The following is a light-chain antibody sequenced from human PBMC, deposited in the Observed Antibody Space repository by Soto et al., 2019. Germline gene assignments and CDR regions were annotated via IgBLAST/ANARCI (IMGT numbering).Light chain of an antibody. V-gene: IGKV1-39*01. CDR1: ENIRSY. CDR3: QQSYKTPWT. Sequence: DIPMTQSPSSLSASVGDRVTITCRANENIRSYLIWYQHKLGQAPKLLIHAASVLASGVPSRFSGSESGTDFTLTISGLEHEDSATYYCQQSYKTPWTFGQGTKVEI. CDR2: AAS. J-gene: IGKJ1*01.